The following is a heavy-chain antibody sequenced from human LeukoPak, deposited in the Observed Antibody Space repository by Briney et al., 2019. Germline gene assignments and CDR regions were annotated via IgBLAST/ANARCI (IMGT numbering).Heavy chain of an antibody. CDR3: TTDEPICYDSSSRSD. J-gene: IGHJ4*02. CDR1: GFTFSNAW. CDR2: IKSKTDGGTT. V-gene: IGHV3-15*01. Sequence: PGGSLRLSCAASGFTFSNAWMSWVRQAPGKGLEWVGRIKSKTDGGTTDYAAPVKGRFTISRDDSKNTLYLQMNSLKTEDTAVYYCTTDEPICYDSSSRSDWGQGTLVTVSS. D-gene: IGHD3-22*01.